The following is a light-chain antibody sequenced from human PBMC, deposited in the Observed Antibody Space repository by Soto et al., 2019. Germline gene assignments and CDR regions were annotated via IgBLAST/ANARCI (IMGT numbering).Light chain of an antibody. CDR2: GAS. Sequence: EIVMTQSPATLSVSPGERATLSCRASQSVSSNLAWYQQKPGQAPRLLIYGASTRATDIAARIRGSGSGTEFTLTISSLQSEDFAVYYGQQYNKWPLTFGGGTKVEIK. J-gene: IGKJ4*01. CDR1: QSVSSN. V-gene: IGKV3-15*01. CDR3: QQYNKWPLT.